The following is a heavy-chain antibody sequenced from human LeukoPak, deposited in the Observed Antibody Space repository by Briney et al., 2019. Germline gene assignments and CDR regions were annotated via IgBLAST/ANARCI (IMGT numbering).Heavy chain of an antibody. CDR1: GFTFSSYA. CDR2: ISGSGGST. CDR3: AKAGYSSGWYEVDYFDY. D-gene: IGHD6-19*01. J-gene: IGHJ4*02. Sequence: GGSLRLSCAASGFTFSSYAMSWVRRAPGKGLEWVSAISGSGGSTYYADSVKGRFTISRDNSKNTLYLQMNSLRAEDTAVYYCAKAGYSSGWYEVDYFDYWGQGTLVTVSS. V-gene: IGHV3-23*01.